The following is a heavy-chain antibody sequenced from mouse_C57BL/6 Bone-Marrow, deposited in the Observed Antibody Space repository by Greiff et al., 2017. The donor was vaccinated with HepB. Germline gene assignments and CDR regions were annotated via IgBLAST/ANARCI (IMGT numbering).Heavy chain of an antibody. V-gene: IGHV5-6*01. J-gene: IGHJ3*01. D-gene: IGHD1-1*02. CDR2: ISSGGSYT. CDR1: GFTFSSYG. Sequence: EVQLQQSGGDLVKPGGSLKLSCAASGFTFSSYGMSWVRQTPDKRLEWVATISSGGSYTYYPDSVKGRFTISRDNAKNTLYLQMSSLKSEDTAMYYCARLLWSFAYWGQGTLVTVSA. CDR3: ARLLWSFAY.